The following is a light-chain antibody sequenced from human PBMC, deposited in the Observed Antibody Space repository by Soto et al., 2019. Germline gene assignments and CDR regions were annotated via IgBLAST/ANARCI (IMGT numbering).Light chain of an antibody. CDR3: QQYGNSPYT. CDR1: QSVSSTY. Sequence: ESVLTQSPGTLSLSPGERATLSCRASQSVSSTYLAWYHQKPGQAPRLLIYGASSRATGTPDRFSGSGSGTDFTLTISRLEPEDFAVYYCQQYGNSPYTFGQGTKLEIK. V-gene: IGKV3-20*01. CDR2: GAS. J-gene: IGKJ2*01.